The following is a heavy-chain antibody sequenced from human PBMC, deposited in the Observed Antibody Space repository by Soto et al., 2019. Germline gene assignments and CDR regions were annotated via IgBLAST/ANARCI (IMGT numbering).Heavy chain of an antibody. CDR3: ARVSKGGGFLEWPRVYGMDV. Sequence: QVQLVQSGAEVKKPGSSVKVSCKASGGTFSSYAISWVRQAPGQGLEWMGGIIPIYGTANYAQKFQGRVTITVDESTSRGYMEQSSLRAEDTAVYYCARVSKGGGFLEWPRVYGMDVWGLATTLTVSS. CDR2: IIPIYGTA. V-gene: IGHV1-69*01. J-gene: IGHJ6*02. D-gene: IGHD3-3*01. CDR1: GGTFSSYA.